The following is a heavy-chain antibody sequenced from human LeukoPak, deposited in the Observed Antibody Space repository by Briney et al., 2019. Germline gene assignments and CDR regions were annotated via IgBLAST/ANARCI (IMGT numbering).Heavy chain of an antibody. Sequence: PGGSLRLSCAASGFTFSSYSMNWVRQAPGKGLEWVSSISSSSSYIYYADSVKGRFTISRDNAKNSPYLQMNSLRDEDSAVYYCAKYCVSASCYASYDYWGQGTLVTVSS. CDR1: GFTFSSYS. V-gene: IGHV3-21*01. D-gene: IGHD2-2*01. CDR2: ISSSSSYI. J-gene: IGHJ4*02. CDR3: AKYCVSASCYASYDY.